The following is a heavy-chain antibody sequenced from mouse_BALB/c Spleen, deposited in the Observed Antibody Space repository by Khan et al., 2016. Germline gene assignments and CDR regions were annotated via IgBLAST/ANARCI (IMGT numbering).Heavy chain of an antibody. J-gene: IGHJ1*01. D-gene: IGHD2-1*01. CDR3: ARDGNYWYFDV. CDR2: ISDGGSYT. CDR1: GFTFSGYY. V-gene: IGHV5-4*02. Sequence: EVELVESGGGLVKPGGSLKLSCAASGFTFSGYYMYWVRQTPEKRLEWVATISDGGSYTYYPDSVKGRFTISRDNAKNNLYLQMSSLKSEDTAMYYCARDGNYWYFDVWGAGTTVTVSS.